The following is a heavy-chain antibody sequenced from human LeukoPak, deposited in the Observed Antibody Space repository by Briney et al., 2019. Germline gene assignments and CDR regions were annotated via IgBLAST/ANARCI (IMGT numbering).Heavy chain of an antibody. V-gene: IGHV4-34*01. CDR3: ARGLVVSDY. CDR1: GGSFSGYY. D-gene: IGHD3-22*01. J-gene: IGHJ4*02. CDR2: INHSGST. Sequence: PSETLSLTCAVYGGSFSGYYWSWIRQPPGKGLEWIGEINHSGSTNYNPSLKSRVTISVDTSKNQFSLTLSSVTAADTAVYYCARGLVVSDYWGQGTLVTVSS.